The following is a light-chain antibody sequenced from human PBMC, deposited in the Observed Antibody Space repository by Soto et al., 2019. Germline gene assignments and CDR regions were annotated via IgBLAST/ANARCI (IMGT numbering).Light chain of an antibody. CDR2: DAI. CDR3: LQDYNYPRT. J-gene: IGKJ1*01. CDR1: QNIHNH. Sequence: DKLMSQSPATLSVSPGERVTLSCRASQNIHNHMSWFLQKPGQTPRLLIYDAIIRAPDVPARFSGSWSGTEFTLTINSLQPEDFATYYCLQDYNYPRTFGQGTKVEIK. V-gene: IGKV3-15*01.